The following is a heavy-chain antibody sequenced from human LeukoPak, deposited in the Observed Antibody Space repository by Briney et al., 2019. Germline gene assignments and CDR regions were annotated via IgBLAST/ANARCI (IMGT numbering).Heavy chain of an antibody. V-gene: IGHV3-30*02. D-gene: IGHD3-10*01. Sequence: PGGSLRLSCAASGLSISSYDWHWIRQAPGKGLEWVAIILNDGNNKYYADSVKGRFTISRDNSKNTVYLQMNSLRAEDTVLYYSANEVDSLRAIIGRANYWGQGTLVTVSS. CDR3: ANEVDSLRAIIGRANY. CDR1: GLSISSYD. J-gene: IGHJ4*02. CDR2: ILNDGNNK.